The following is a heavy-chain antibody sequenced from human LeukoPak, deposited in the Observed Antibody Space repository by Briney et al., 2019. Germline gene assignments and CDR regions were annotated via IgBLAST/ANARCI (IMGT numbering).Heavy chain of an antibody. J-gene: IGHJ5*02. D-gene: IGHD3-10*01. CDR2: ISASNGNT. V-gene: IGHV1-18*01. CDR1: GYTFTRYG. CDR3: ARTPGFGDLSVWFDP. Sequence: GASVRVSCKASGYTFTRYGISWVRQAPGQGLQWLGWISASNGNTNYAQKFRDRVTMSTDTSTGTAYMELRSLRSDDTAVYYCARTPGFGDLSVWFDPWGQGTLVTVSS.